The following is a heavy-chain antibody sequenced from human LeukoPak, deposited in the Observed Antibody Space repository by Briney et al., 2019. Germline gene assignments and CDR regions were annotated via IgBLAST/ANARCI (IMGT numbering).Heavy chain of an antibody. J-gene: IGHJ4*02. CDR2: ISSSGSTI. D-gene: IGHD5-24*01. V-gene: IGHV3-11*04. CDR3: ARSRDGYNYDY. Sequence: GGSLRLSCVASGFTFSDYYMSWIRQAPGKGLEWVSYISSSGSTIYYADSVKGRFNISRDNAKSSLYLQMNSLRAEDTAVYYCARSRDGYNYDYWGQGTLVTVSS. CDR1: GFTFSDYY.